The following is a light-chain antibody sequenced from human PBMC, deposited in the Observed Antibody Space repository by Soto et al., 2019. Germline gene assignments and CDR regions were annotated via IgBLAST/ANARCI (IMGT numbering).Light chain of an antibody. Sequence: EIVLTQSPGTLSLSPGERATLSCRASQSVSSSYLAWYQQKPGQAPRLLIYGASSRATGIPDRFSGSGSGTDFTLTISRLEPEDFAEYYCQQYGSSPKTFGQGTKVEIK. V-gene: IGKV3-20*01. J-gene: IGKJ1*01. CDR3: QQYGSSPKT. CDR1: QSVSSSY. CDR2: GAS.